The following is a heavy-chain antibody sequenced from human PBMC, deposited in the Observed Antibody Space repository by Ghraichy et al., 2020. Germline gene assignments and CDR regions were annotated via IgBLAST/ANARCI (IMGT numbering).Heavy chain of an antibody. D-gene: IGHD3-22*01. CDR2: IIPIFGTA. V-gene: IGHV1-69*13. CDR3: ARDTYYYDSSGYYYHAFDI. Sequence: SVKVSCKASGGTFSSYAISWVRQAPGQGLEWMGGIIPIFGTANYAQKFQGRVTITADESTSTAYMELSSLRSEDTAVYYCARDTYYYDSSGYYYHAFDIWGQGTMVTVSS. CDR1: GGTFSSYA. J-gene: IGHJ3*02.